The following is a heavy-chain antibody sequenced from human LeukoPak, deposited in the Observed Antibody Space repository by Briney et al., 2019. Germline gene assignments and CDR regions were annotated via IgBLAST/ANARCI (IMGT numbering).Heavy chain of an antibody. CDR3: ARSKLWWFDP. D-gene: IGHD2-21*01. Sequence: SETLSLTCTVSGGSISTYYWSWIRQPPGKGLEWIGYVSTSGTTNYNPSLASRVTVSLDPSKNQISLKVTSVTAADTAVYYCARSKLWWFDPWGQGTLVSVSS. J-gene: IGHJ5*02. V-gene: IGHV4-4*08. CDR1: GGSISTYY. CDR2: VSTSGTT.